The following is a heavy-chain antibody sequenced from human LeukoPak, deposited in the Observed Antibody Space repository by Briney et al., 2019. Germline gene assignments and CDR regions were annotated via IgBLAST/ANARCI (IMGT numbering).Heavy chain of an antibody. CDR3: ARDGLSYTNPNNWFDP. CDR1: GGSFSGYY. CDR2: INHSGST. V-gene: IGHV4-34*01. Sequence: SETLSLTCAVYGGSFSGYYWSWIRQPPGKGLEWIGEINHSGSTNYNPSLKSRVTISVDTSKNQFSLKLSSVTAADTAVYYCARDGLSYTNPNNWFDPWGQGTLVTVSS. D-gene: IGHD2-2*02. J-gene: IGHJ5*02.